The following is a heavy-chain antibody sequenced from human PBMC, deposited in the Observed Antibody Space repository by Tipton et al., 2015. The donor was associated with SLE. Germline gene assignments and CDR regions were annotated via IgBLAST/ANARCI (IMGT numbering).Heavy chain of an antibody. CDR3: AREVKSGRYDWFDP. Sequence: TLSLTCTVSGGSLNDHFCSWIRQSAGKGLEWIGRVSPSGGTNYNPSLKSRVTIELDTSKNQFSLKLSSVTAADTAIYYCAREVKSGRYDWFDPWGQGTLVTVSS. CDR2: VSPSGGT. CDR1: GGSLNDHF. D-gene: IGHD1-26*01. J-gene: IGHJ5*02. V-gene: IGHV4-4*07.